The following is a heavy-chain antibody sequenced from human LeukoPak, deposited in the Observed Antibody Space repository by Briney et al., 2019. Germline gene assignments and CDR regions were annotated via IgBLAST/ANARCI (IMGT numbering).Heavy chain of an antibody. CDR3: ASPLWFGELLF. D-gene: IGHD3-10*01. J-gene: IGHJ4*02. CDR1: GGSISSSNW. CDR2: IYHSGST. Sequence: SETLSLTCAVSGGSISSSNWWSWVRQPPGEGLEWIGEIYHSGSTNYNPSLKSRVTISVDKSKNQFSLKLSSVTAADTAVYYCASPLWFGELLFWGQGTLVTVSS. V-gene: IGHV4-4*02.